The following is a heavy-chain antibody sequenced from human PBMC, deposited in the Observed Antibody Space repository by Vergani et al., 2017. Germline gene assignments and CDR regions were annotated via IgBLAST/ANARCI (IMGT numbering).Heavy chain of an antibody. CDR1: GFPLSTSGVG. Sequence: QITLKESGPTLVKPTQTLTLTCTFSGFPLSTSGVGVGWIRQPPGKALEWLALIYWDDDKRYSPSLKSRLTITKDTSKNQVVLTMTNMDPVDTATYYCAHNYGSGSYYIGEYYFDYWGQGTLVTVSS. V-gene: IGHV2-5*02. D-gene: IGHD3-10*01. CDR3: AHNYGSGSYYIGEYYFDY. J-gene: IGHJ4*02. CDR2: IYWDDDK.